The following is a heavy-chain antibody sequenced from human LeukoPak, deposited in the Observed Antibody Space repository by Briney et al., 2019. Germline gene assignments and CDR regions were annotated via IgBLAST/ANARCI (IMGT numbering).Heavy chain of an antibody. CDR2: ISNTGDFI. Sequence: GGSLRLSCAASGLTFSDEYMSWIRQAPGKGLEWVSYISNTGDFIAYADSVKGRFTMSRDNAKNSLYLQMNSLRAEDTAVYYCAKDLGPFYDSSGYYHYWGQGTLVTVSS. J-gene: IGHJ4*02. D-gene: IGHD3-22*01. CDR3: AKDLGPFYDSSGYYHY. CDR1: GLTFSDEY. V-gene: IGHV3-11*01.